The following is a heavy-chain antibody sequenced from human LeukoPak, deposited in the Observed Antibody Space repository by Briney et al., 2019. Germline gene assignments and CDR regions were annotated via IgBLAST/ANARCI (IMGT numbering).Heavy chain of an antibody. J-gene: IGHJ4*02. V-gene: IGHV1-69*13. CDR1: GGTFSSYA. CDR3: ARGGSLAVAPHQYYFDY. CDR2: IIPIFGTA. Sequence: SVKGSCKASGGTFSSYAINWVRQAPGQGLEWMGGIIPIFGTANYAQKFQGRVTITADESTSTAYMELSSLRSEDTAVYYCARGGSLAVAPHQYYFDYWGQGTLVTVSS. D-gene: IGHD6-19*01.